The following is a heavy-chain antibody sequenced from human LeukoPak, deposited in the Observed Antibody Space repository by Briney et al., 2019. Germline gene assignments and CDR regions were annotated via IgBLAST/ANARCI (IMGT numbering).Heavy chain of an antibody. CDR3: ARPGYDSSGYYDPTFDY. CDR2: ISYDGSNK. CDR1: GFTFSSCA. V-gene: IGHV3-30-3*01. J-gene: IGHJ4*02. Sequence: GGSLRLSCAASGFTFSSCAMHWVRQAPGKGLEWVAVISYDGSNKYYADSVKGRFTISRDNSKNTLYLQMNSLRAEDTAVYYCARPGYDSSGYYDPTFDYWGQGTLVTVSS. D-gene: IGHD3-22*01.